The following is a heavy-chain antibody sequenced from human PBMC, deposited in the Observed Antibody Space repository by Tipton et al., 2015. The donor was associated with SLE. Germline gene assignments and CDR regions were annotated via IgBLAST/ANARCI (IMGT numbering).Heavy chain of an antibody. Sequence: SLRLSCAASGFSFRSNAMNWVRQAPGKGLEWVSVISGSGGATYYADSVKGRFTISKDNSKDTLYLQMNSLRAEDTAVYHCAKGRSYDFWRGIDSWGQGTLVTVSS. J-gene: IGHJ4*02. CDR1: GFSFRSNA. V-gene: IGHV3-23*01. CDR3: AKGRSYDFWRGIDS. CDR2: ISGSGGAT. D-gene: IGHD3-3*01.